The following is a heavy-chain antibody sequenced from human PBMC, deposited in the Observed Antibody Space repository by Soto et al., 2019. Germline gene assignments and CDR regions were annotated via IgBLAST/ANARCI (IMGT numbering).Heavy chain of an antibody. CDR3: AKADSKYAGRFSCYCMDV. Sequence: ASVKGSCKTFGYTFTGYYIHCVRQAPEQALEWMGWISGYNGNTHYSQKFQGKVTMTTDTSTSTAYMELRNLRSDDTAVYYCAKADSKYAGRFSCYCMDVWGTGTMVTVSS. D-gene: IGHD5-18*01. J-gene: IGHJ6*03. CDR2: ISGYNGNT. CDR1: GYTFTGYY. V-gene: IGHV1-18*04.